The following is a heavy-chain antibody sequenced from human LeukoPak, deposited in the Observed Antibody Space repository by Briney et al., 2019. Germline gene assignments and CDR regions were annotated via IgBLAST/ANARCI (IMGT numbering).Heavy chain of an antibody. J-gene: IGHJ5*02. Sequence: PSETLSLTCTVSGGSISCYYWSWIRQPAGKGLEWIGRIYTSGSTNYNPSLKSRVTMSVDTSKNQFSLKLSSVTAADTAVYYCARRARRGSSSWYSFDPWGQGTLVTVSS. D-gene: IGHD6-13*01. CDR2: IYTSGST. CDR1: GGSISCYY. V-gene: IGHV4-4*07. CDR3: ARRARRGSSSWYSFDP.